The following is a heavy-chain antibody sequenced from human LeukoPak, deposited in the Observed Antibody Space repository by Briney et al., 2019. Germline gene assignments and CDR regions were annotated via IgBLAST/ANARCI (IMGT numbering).Heavy chain of an antibody. CDR2: INPNSGGT. Sequence: GASVKVSCKASGYTFTGYYMHWVRQAPGQGLEWMGWINPNSGGTNYAQKFQGRVTITRDTSISTAYMELSRLRSYATAVYYCGRVYGRNGVDYWGQGTLVTVSS. D-gene: IGHD4-17*01. J-gene: IGHJ4*02. CDR3: GRVYGRNGVDY. CDR1: GYTFTGYY. V-gene: IGHV1-2*02.